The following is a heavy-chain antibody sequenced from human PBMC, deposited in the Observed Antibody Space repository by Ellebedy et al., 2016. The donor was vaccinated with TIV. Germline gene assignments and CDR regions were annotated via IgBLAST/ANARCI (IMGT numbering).Heavy chain of an antibody. V-gene: IGHV1-2*02. CDR1: GYTFTGYY. Sequence: ASVKVSCXASGYTFTGYYMHWVRQAPGQGFEWMGWINPNSGGTNYAQKFQGRVTMTRDTSISTAYMELSRLRSDDTAVYYCARGLNYYDSSGYYLTYFDYWGQGTLVTVSS. D-gene: IGHD3-22*01. CDR2: INPNSGGT. CDR3: ARGLNYYDSSGYYLTYFDY. J-gene: IGHJ4*02.